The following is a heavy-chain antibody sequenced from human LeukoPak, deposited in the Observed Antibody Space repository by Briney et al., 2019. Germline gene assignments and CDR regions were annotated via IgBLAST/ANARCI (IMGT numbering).Heavy chain of an antibody. J-gene: IGHJ5*02. CDR1: GYTFTSSY. CDR3: LCGSGPTSHPYHPNWFDP. CDR2: IIPIFGTA. V-gene: IGHV1-69*13. D-gene: IGHD3-10*01. Sequence: ASVKVSCKASGYTFTSSYMHWVRQAPGQGLEWMGGIIPIFGTANYAQKFQGRVTITADESTSTAYMELSSLRSEDTAVYYCLCGSGPTSHPYHPNWFDPWGQGTLVTVSS.